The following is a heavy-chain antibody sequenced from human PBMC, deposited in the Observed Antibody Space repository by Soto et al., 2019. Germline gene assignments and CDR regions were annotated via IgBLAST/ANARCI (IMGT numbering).Heavy chain of an antibody. CDR3: AKDRVVRRYCSGGSCFDAFDI. D-gene: IGHD2-15*01. CDR2: ISGSGGST. V-gene: IGHV3-23*01. J-gene: IGHJ3*02. Sequence: GGSLRLSCAASGFTFSSYAMSWVRQAPGKGLEWVSAISGSGGSTYYADSVKGRFTISRDNSKNTLYLKMNSLRAEDTAVYYCAKDRVVRRYCSGGSCFDAFDIWGQGTMVTVSS. CDR1: GFTFSSYA.